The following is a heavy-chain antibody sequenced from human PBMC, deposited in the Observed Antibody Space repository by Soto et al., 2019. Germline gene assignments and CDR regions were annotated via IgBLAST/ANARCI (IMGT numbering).Heavy chain of an antibody. D-gene: IGHD5-12*01. J-gene: IGHJ3*02. CDR2: IWYDGSNK. V-gene: IGHV3-33*01. Sequence: HPGGSLRLSCAASGFTFSSYGMHWVRQAPGKGLEWVAVIWYDGSNKYYADSVKGRFTISRDNSKNTLYLQMNSLRAEDTAVYYCAREKTLVAAPAQGAFDIWGQGTMVTVSS. CDR3: AREKTLVAAPAQGAFDI. CDR1: GFTFSSYG.